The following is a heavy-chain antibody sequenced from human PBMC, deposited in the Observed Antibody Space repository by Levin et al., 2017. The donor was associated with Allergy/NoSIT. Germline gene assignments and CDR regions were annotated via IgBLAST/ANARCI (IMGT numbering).Heavy chain of an antibody. CDR1: GFTFSNAW. CDR3: TSWFFYDSSGYSQKSDAFDI. CDR2: IKSKTDGGTT. D-gene: IGHD3-22*01. Sequence: GGSLRLSCAASGFTFSNAWMSWVRQAPGKGLEWVGRIKSKTDGGTTDYAAPVKGRFTISRDDSKNTLYLQMNSLKTEDTAVYYCTSWFFYDSSGYSQKSDAFDIWGQGTMVTVSS. V-gene: IGHV3-15*01. J-gene: IGHJ3*02.